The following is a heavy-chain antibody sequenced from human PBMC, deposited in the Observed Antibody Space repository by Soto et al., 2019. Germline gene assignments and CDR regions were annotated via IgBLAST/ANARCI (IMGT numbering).Heavy chain of an antibody. CDR1: GFTFSSYS. CDR3: ARAADIVVVPAAIPLDY. J-gene: IGHJ4*02. D-gene: IGHD2-2*01. V-gene: IGHV3-21*01. Sequence: GGSLRLSCAASGFTFSSYSMNWVRQAPGKGLEWVSSISSSSSYIYYADSVKGRFTISGDNAKNSLYLQMNSLRAEDTAVYYCARAADIVVVPAAIPLDYWGQGTLVTVSS. CDR2: ISSSSSYI.